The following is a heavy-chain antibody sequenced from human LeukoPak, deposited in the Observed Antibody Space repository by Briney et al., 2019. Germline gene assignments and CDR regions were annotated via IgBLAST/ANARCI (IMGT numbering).Heavy chain of an antibody. J-gene: IGHJ4*02. CDR3: ARLSLEYSSSGDY. Sequence: PSETLSLTCTVSGGSISGSSYYWGWIRQPPGKGLEWIGSIYYSGSTYYNPSLKSRVTISVDTSKNQFSLKLSSVTAADTAVYYCARLSLEYSSSGDYWGQGTLVTVSS. D-gene: IGHD6-6*01. V-gene: IGHV4-39*01. CDR1: GGSISGSSYY. CDR2: IYYSGST.